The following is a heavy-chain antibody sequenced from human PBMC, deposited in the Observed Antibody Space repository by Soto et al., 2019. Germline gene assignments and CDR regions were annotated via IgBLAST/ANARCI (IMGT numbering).Heavy chain of an antibody. CDR3: ARGDVIVVVPAAIHEYSYCMDV. V-gene: IGHV1-69*13. CDR1: GGTFSSYA. Sequence: ASVKVSCKASGGTFSSYAISWVRQAPGQGLEWMGGIIPIFGTANSAQKFQGRVTITADESTSTAYMELSSLRSEDTAVYYCARGDVIVVVPAAIHEYSYCMDVCGQGTTVTVSS. J-gene: IGHJ6*02. D-gene: IGHD2-2*01. CDR2: IIPIFGTA.